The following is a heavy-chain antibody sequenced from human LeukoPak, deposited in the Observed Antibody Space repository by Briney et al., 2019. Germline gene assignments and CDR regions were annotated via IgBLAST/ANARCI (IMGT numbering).Heavy chain of an antibody. CDR3: ARDILDSSGYSGAFDI. D-gene: IGHD3-22*01. J-gene: IGHJ3*02. CDR2: IYYSGST. V-gene: IGHV4-59*01. CDR1: GGSISSYY. Sequence: PSETLSLTCSVSGGSISSYYWSWIRQPPGKGLEWIGYIYYSGSTNYNPSLKSRVTISVDTSKNQFSLKLRSVTAADTAVYYCARDILDSSGYSGAFDIWGQGTMVTVSS.